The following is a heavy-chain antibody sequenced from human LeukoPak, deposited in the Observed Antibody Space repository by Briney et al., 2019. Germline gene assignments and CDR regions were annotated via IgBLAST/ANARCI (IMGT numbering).Heavy chain of an antibody. CDR1: GGSISSSSYC. Sequence: SSKTLSLTCTVSGGSISSSSYCWGWIRQPPGKGLEWIGSIYYSGSTYYNPSLKSRVTISVDTSKNQFSLKLSSVTAADTAVYYCARFLYYYGMDVWGQGTTVTVSS. CDR2: IYYSGST. J-gene: IGHJ6*02. V-gene: IGHV4-39*01. CDR3: ARFLYYYGMDV.